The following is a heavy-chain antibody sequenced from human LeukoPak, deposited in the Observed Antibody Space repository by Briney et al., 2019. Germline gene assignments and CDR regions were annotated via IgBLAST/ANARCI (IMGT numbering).Heavy chain of an antibody. Sequence: PSETMSLTCTVSAGSISSGDYYWSSIRQPPGEGLEWIGYIYYSGSTYYNPSLKSRVTISVDTSKNQFSLKLSSVTAADTAVYYCARRDSSGYLNWFDPWGQGTLVTVSS. CDR2: IYYSGST. CDR1: AGSISSGDYY. CDR3: ARRDSSGYLNWFDP. V-gene: IGHV4-30-4*01. D-gene: IGHD3-22*01. J-gene: IGHJ5*02.